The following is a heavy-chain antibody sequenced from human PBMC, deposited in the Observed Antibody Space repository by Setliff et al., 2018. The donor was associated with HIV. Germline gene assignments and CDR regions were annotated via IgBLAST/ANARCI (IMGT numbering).Heavy chain of an antibody. CDR1: GYTFTGYY. J-gene: IGHJ4*02. V-gene: IGHV1-2*04. CDR2: INPDTGDT. CDR3: ARDKCSGYDCWANDY. D-gene: IGHD5-12*01. Sequence: ASVKVSCKASGYTFTGYYIHWVRQAPGEGLEWMGWINPDTGDTNYAQKFQGWVTMTRDTSISTAYMELSRLRSEDTAVYYCARDKCSGYDCWANDYWGQGTLVTVSS.